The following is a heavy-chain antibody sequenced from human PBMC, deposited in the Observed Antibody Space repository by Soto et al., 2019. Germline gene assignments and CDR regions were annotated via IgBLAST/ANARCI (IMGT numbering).Heavy chain of an antibody. CDR2: ISSSSSYI. V-gene: IGHV3-21*01. CDR1: GFTFSSYS. J-gene: IGHJ4*02. Sequence: EVQLVESGGGLVKPGGSLRLSCAASGFTFSSYSMNWVRQAPGKGLEWVSSISSSSSYIYYADSVKGRFTISRDNAKNSLYLQMNSLRAEDTAVYYCARDQPGYSDGYGWGYWGQGTLVTVSS. D-gene: IGHD5-18*01. CDR3: ARDQPGYSDGYGWGY.